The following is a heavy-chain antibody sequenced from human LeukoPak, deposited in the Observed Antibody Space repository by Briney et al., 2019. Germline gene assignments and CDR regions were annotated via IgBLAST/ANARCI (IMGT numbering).Heavy chain of an antibody. J-gene: IGHJ5*02. Sequence: TSETLSLTCTVFGYSISSGYYWGWIRQPPGKGLEWIGSIYHSGSTYYNPSLKSRVTISVDTSKNQFSLKLSSVTAADTAVYYCARAGDYVWGSYRSWGQGTLVTVSP. D-gene: IGHD3-16*02. CDR1: GYSISSGYY. V-gene: IGHV4-38-2*02. CDR3: ARAGDYVWGSYRS. CDR2: IYHSGST.